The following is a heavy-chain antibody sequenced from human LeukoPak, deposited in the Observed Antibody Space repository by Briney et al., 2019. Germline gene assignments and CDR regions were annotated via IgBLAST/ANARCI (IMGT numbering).Heavy chain of an antibody. V-gene: IGHV4-31*03. J-gene: IGHJ6*02. Sequence: SETLSLTCTVSGGSISSGGYCWSWIRQHPGKGLEWIGYIYYSGSTYYNPSLKSRATISVDTSKNQFSLKLSSVTAADTAVYYCARGKSDYGDYGYYYGMDVWGQGTTVTVSS. CDR1: GGSISSGGYC. CDR3: ARGKSDYGDYGYYYGMDV. D-gene: IGHD4-17*01. CDR2: IYYSGST.